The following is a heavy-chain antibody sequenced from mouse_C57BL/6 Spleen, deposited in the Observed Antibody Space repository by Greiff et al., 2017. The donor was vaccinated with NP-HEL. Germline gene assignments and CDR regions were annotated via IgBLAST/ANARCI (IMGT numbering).Heavy chain of an antibody. Sequence: QVQLQQSGAELVKPGASVKLSCKASGYTFTEYTIHWVKQRSGQGLEWIGWFYPGSGSITYNEKFKDTATLTAYKSSSTVYMELSRLTAEDAAVYFCARHEAYYGLAYWGQGTLVTVSA. V-gene: IGHV1-62-2*01. CDR3: ARHEAYYGLAY. J-gene: IGHJ3*01. CDR2: FYPGSGSI. CDR1: GYTFTEYT. D-gene: IGHD1-1*01.